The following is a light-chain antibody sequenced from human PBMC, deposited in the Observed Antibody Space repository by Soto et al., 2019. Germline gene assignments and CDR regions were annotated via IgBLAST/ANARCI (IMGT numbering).Light chain of an antibody. Sequence: ENVLTQSPATLSLSPGERATLSRRASQSVSSNLAWYQQKPGQAPRLLIYDASNRATGIPARFSGSGSGTDFTLTISSLQPEDFAVYYCHQRSNWPPTFGGGTKVDIK. CDR3: HQRSNWPPT. J-gene: IGKJ4*01. CDR1: QSVSSN. CDR2: DAS. V-gene: IGKV3-11*01.